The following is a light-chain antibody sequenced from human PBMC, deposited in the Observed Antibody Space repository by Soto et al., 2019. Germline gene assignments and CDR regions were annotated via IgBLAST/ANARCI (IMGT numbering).Light chain of an antibody. CDR2: TNN. J-gene: IGLJ2*01. CDR3: ATWDNSLNSVV. V-gene: IGLV1-44*01. Sequence: QSVLTQPPSASGTPGQRVTISCSGSSSNIGGHIVNWYQQLPGTTTQLLIYTNNQRPSGVPARFSGSKSCTSAALAIIGLHSEDEADYYCATWDNSLNSVVFGGGTKLTVL. CDR1: SSNIGGHI.